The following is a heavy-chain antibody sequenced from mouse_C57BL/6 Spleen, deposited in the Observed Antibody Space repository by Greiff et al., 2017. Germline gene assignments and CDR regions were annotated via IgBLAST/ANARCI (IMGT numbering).Heavy chain of an antibody. J-gene: IGHJ3*01. V-gene: IGHV1-80*01. CDR3: ARSDYYGSSNWFAY. Sequence: QVQLQQSGAELVKPGASVKISCKASGYAFSSYWMNWVKQRPGKGLEWIGQIYPGDGDTNYNGKFKGKATLTADKSSSPAYMQLSSLTSEDSAVYFCARSDYYGSSNWFAYWGQGTLVTVSA. D-gene: IGHD1-1*01. CDR2: IYPGDGDT. CDR1: GYAFSSYW.